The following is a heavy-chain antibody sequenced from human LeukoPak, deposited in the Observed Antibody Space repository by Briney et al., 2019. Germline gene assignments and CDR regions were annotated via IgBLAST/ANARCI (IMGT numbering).Heavy chain of an antibody. CDR3: VRHGLGSSWFGFDY. CDR2: IYPGDSDT. V-gene: IGHV5-51*01. J-gene: IGHJ4*02. Sequence: GESLKISCKGSGYTFTSYWIGWVRQMPGTGLELMGIIYPGDSDTRYSPPFQGQVTISADKSISTAYLQWSSLEASDSAMYYCVRHGLGSSWFGFDYWGQGTLVTVSS. D-gene: IGHD6-13*01. CDR1: GYTFTSYW.